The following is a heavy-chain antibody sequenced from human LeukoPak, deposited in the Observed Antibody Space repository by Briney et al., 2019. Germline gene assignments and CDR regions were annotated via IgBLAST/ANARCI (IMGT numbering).Heavy chain of an antibody. CDR2: ISGSGGST. V-gene: IGHV3-23*01. CDR3: AKVLNGIMIAFGGVIIDY. J-gene: IGHJ4*02. Sequence: PGGSLRLSCAASGFTFSSYWMSWVRQVPGKGPEWVSAISGSGGSTYYADSVKGRFTTSRDNSKNTLHLQMDSLRAEDTAVYYCAKVLNGIMIAFGGVIIDYWGQGTQVTVSS. D-gene: IGHD3-16*02. CDR1: GFTFSSYW.